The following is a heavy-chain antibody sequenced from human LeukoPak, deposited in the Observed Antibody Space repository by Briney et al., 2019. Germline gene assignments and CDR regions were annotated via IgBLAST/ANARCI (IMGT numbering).Heavy chain of an antibody. Sequence: ASVKVSCKASGGTFSSYAISWVRQAPGQGLEWMGWINPNSGGTNYAQKFQGRVTMTRDTSISTAYMELSRLRSDDTAVYYCARDIVVVPRLGAFDIWGQGTMVAVSS. CDR3: ARDIVVVPRLGAFDI. CDR1: GGTFSSYA. J-gene: IGHJ3*02. CDR2: INPNSGGT. V-gene: IGHV1-2*02. D-gene: IGHD2-2*01.